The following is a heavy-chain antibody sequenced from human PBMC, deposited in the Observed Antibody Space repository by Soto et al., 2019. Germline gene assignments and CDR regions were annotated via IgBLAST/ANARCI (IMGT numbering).Heavy chain of an antibody. CDR3: ARLVYGDSGPDS. Sequence: QLQLQESGPGLVKPSETLSLTCTVSGGSISSTTYYWGWIRQPPGKGLEWIGSTYYSGSTYFNPSLKSRGTISVDMPKNQFALKLNSVTAADTAVYYCARLVYGDSGPDSWGQGTLVTVSS. CDR2: TYYSGST. D-gene: IGHD4-17*01. CDR1: GGSISSTTYY. V-gene: IGHV4-39*01. J-gene: IGHJ4*02.